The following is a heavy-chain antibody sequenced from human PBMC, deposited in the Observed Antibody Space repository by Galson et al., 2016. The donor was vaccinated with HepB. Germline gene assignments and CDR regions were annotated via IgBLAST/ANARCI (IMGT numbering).Heavy chain of an antibody. D-gene: IGHD3-16*01. CDR3: ARGVGGVGDYSEGYYYHYYMDV. CDR2: ISTFNGKT. J-gene: IGHJ6*03. V-gene: IGHV1-18*01. Sequence: KVSCKASGYSFISYGISWVRQARGQGLEWMGWISTFNGKTDFARKFQGRVTMTTDTSTNTALMDLRSLRSDDTAVYYCARGVGGVGDYSEGYYYHYYMDVWGTGTTVTVTS. CDR1: GYSFISYG.